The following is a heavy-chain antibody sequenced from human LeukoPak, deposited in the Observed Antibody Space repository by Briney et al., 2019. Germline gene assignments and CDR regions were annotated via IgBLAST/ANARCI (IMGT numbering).Heavy chain of an antibody. J-gene: IGHJ4*02. CDR3: TRGAAVAERRRGLVY. D-gene: IGHD6-13*01. Sequence: SQTLSLTCVISGDSVSNNSAAWDWIRQSPSRGLEWLGRTYYRSNWFNDYAAYVKSRITIDPDTSKNQFSLQLNSVTPEDTAVYYCTRGAAVAERRRGLVYWGQGTLVTVSS. CDR1: GDSVSNNSAA. CDR2: TYYRSNWFN. V-gene: IGHV6-1*01.